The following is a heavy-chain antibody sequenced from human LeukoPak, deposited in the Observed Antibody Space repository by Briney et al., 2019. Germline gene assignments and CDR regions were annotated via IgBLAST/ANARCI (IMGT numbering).Heavy chain of an antibody. CDR2: INTNSGGT. J-gene: IGHJ4*02. CDR1: GYTFTGYY. V-gene: IGHV1-2*02. Sequence: ASVQVSSKAAGYTFTGYYMHWVRQAPGQGREWMGWINTNSGGTNHAQKFQGRVTMTRDTSISTAYMELSMLRSDDTAVYYCARDLVYYYDSSGYLIDYWGQGTLVTVSS. D-gene: IGHD3-22*01. CDR3: ARDLVYYYDSSGYLIDY.